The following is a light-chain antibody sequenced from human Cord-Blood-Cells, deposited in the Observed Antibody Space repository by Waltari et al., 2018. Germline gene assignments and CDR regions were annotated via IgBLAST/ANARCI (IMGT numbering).Light chain of an antibody. CDR1: SSDVGSYNL. CDR2: EGS. CDR3: CSYAGSSTFRV. V-gene: IGLV2-23*03. J-gene: IGLJ2*01. Sequence: QSALTQPASVSGSPGQSIPIPCTGTSSDVGSYNLVSWYQQHPGKAPKRMIYEGSKRPSGVSNRFSGSKSGNTASLTISGLQAEDEADYYCCSYAGSSTFRVFGGGTKLTVL.